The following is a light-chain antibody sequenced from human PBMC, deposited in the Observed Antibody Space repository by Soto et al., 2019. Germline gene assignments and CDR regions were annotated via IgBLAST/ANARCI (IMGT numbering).Light chain of an antibody. CDR2: WAS. J-gene: IGKJ4*01. Sequence: DIVMTQSPDSLAVSLGERATINCKSSQSVLCSSNNKNYLAWYQQKPGQPPKLLIYWASTRESGVPDRFSGSGSGTDFTLTISSLQAEDVAVYYCQQHYNTPFTFGGGTKVEIK. CDR1: QSVLCSSNNKNY. V-gene: IGKV4-1*01. CDR3: QQHYNTPFT.